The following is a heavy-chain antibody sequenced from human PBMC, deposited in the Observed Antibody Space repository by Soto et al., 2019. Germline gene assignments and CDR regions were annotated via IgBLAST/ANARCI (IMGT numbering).Heavy chain of an antibody. J-gene: IGHJ6*02. V-gene: IGHV3-48*02. CDR1: GFTFSTYA. Sequence: GGSLRLSCAASGFTFSTYAMNWVRQAPGKRLQWVSYISSTGTTIYYADSVKGRFTISRDNAKNSLYLQMNSLGDEDTALYYCLCPGHMDVWGQGTTVTVSS. CDR3: LCPGHMDV. CDR2: ISSTGTTI.